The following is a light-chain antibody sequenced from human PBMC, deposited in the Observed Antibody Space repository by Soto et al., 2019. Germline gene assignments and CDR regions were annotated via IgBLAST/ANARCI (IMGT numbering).Light chain of an antibody. V-gene: IGLV2-8*01. CDR2: EVN. J-gene: IGLJ1*01. CDR1: SSDIGGYNY. Sequence: QSVLTQPPSASGSPGQSVTISCTGTSSDIGGYNYVSWYQHHPGKAPELMIYEVNKRPSGVPDRFSGSKSGNTASLTVSRLQAEDEADYYCSSYAGSNNFVLGNGTKVTVL. CDR3: SSYAGSNNFV.